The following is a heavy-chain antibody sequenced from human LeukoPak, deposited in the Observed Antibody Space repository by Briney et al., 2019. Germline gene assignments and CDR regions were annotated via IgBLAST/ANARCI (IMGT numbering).Heavy chain of an antibody. V-gene: IGHV4-59*01. Sequence: SETLSLTCTVSGDSISSYYWSWIRQPPGKGLEWIGCSYYSGSTNYNPSLKSRVTISVDTSKNQFSLKLSSVTAADTAVYYCARDVVGGGNFDYRGQGTLVTVSS. CDR2: SYYSGST. J-gene: IGHJ4*02. CDR1: GDSISSYY. CDR3: ARDVVGGGNFDY. D-gene: IGHD1-26*01.